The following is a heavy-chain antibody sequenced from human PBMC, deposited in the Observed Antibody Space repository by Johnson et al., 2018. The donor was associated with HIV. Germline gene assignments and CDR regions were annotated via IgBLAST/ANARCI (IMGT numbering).Heavy chain of an antibody. V-gene: IGHV3-30*04. CDR3: ARDQFDRFLGWTNAFDI. D-gene: IGHD3-3*01. CDR2: ISYDGSNK. Sequence: QVQLVESGGGVVQPGRSLRLSCAASGFTFNSYALHWVRQAPGKGLEWVAIISYDGSNKYYADSVQGRFTISRDNSKNTLYLQMNSLRAEDTAVYYCARDQFDRFLGWTNAFDIWGQGTMVTVSS. J-gene: IGHJ3*02. CDR1: GFTFNSYA.